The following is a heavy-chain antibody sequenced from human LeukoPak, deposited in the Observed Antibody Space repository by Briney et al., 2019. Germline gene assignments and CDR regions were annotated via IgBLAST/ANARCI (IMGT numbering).Heavy chain of an antibody. CDR2: INHSGST. CDR1: GGSFSGYY. D-gene: IGHD3-10*01. CDR3: AXXXXRYYGSGSSFDY. J-gene: IGHJ4*02. Sequence: SETLSLTCAVYGGSFSGYYWSWIRQPPGKGLEWIGEINHSGSTNYNPSLKSRVTISVDTSKNQFSLKLSSVTAADTAVYYCAXXXXRYYGSGSSFDYWGQGTLVTVSS. V-gene: IGHV4-34*01.